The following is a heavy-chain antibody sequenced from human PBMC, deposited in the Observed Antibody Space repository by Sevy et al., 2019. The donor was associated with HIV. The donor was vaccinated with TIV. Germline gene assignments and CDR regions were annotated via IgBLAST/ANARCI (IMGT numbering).Heavy chain of an antibody. CDR3: ARGGYCSGGSCYSLYYYYGMDV. D-gene: IGHD2-15*01. J-gene: IGHJ6*02. CDR1: GFTFSSYA. V-gene: IGHV3-30-3*01. Sequence: GGSLRLSCAASGFTFSSYAMHWVRQAPGKGLEWVAVMSYDGSNKYYADSVKGRFTISRDNSKNTLYLQMNSLRAEDTAVYYCARGGYCSGGSCYSLYYYYGMDVWGQGTTVTVSS. CDR2: MSYDGSNK.